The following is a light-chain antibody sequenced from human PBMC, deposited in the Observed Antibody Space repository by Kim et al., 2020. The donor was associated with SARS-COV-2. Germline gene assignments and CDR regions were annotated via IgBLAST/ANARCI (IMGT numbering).Light chain of an antibody. J-gene: IGLJ2*01. CDR1: NSNIGSNT. CDR3: ATWDDSPDGPV. Sequence: QLVLTQPPSASGTPGQRVTISCSGSNSNIGSNTVNWYQQVPGTAPKLLIYLNSQRPSGVPDRFSGSKSGTSASLAISGLQSEDEADYYCATWDDSPDGPVFGGGTQLIVL. CDR2: LNS. V-gene: IGLV1-44*01.